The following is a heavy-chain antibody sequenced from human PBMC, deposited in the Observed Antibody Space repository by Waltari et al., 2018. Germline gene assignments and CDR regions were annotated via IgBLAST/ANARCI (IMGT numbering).Heavy chain of an antibody. CDR1: GYSFSNNGLY. Sequence: QLQLQESGPGLVKPSETLSLTCSVSGYSFSNNGLYWGWIRQPPGKGLEWIGNMYYSGATYYNPSLKSRVTLSVDTSNNQFSLRVRSVTAADTAVYYCARVFGYYYYYMDVWGKGTTVTISS. D-gene: IGHD3-3*01. V-gene: IGHV4-39*07. CDR3: ARVFGYYYYYMDV. CDR2: MYYSGAT. J-gene: IGHJ6*03.